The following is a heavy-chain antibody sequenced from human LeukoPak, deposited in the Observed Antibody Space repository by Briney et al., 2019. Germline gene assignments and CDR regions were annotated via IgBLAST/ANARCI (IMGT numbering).Heavy chain of an antibody. V-gene: IGHV4-34*01. CDR1: GGSFSGYY. CDR2: INHSGST. Sequence: SETLSLTCAVSGGSFSGYYWSWIRQPPGKGLEWIGEINHSGSTNYNPSLKSRVTISVDTSKNQFSLKLSSVTAADTAVYYCARGGSSSRSPQYNWFDPWGQGTLVTVSS. CDR3: ARGGSSSRSPQYNWFDP. D-gene: IGHD6-13*01. J-gene: IGHJ5*02.